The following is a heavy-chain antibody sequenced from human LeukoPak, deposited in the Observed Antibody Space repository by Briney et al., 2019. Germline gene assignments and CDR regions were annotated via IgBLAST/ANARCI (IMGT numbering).Heavy chain of an antibody. CDR1: GGSISSYY. CDR3: ARDRPSQYYYDSGVALDI. J-gene: IGHJ3*02. V-gene: IGHV4-59*01. CDR2: IYYSGST. Sequence: SETLSLTCTVSGGSISSYYWSWIRQPPGKGLEWIGYIYYSGSTNYNPSLKSRVTISVDTSKNQFSLKLSSVTAADTAVYYCARDRPSQYYYDSGVALDIWGQGTMVTVSS. D-gene: IGHD3-22*01.